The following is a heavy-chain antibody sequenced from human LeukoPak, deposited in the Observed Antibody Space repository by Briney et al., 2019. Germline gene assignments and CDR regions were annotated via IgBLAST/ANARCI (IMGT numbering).Heavy chain of an antibody. CDR3: ADSSSWDKRLDY. Sequence: PSETLSLTCAVYGGSFSGYYWSWIRQPPGKGLEWIGEINHSGSTNYNPSLKSRVTISVDTSKNQFSLKLSSVTAADTAVYYCADSSSWDKRLDYWGQGTLVTVSS. D-gene: IGHD6-13*01. V-gene: IGHV4-34*01. CDR2: INHSGST. J-gene: IGHJ4*02. CDR1: GGSFSGYY.